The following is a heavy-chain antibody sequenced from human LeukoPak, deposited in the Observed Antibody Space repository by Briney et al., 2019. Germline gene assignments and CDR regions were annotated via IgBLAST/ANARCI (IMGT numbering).Heavy chain of an antibody. V-gene: IGHV1-69*05. CDR3: ARVGSYCSGGSCRQYYFDY. CDR2: IIPIFGTA. CDR1: GGTFSSYA. D-gene: IGHD2-15*01. Sequence: SVKVSCKASGGTFSSYAISWVRQAPGQGLEWMGRIIPIFGTANYAQKFQGRVTITTDESTSTAYMELSSLRSEDTAVYYCARVGSYCSGGSCRQYYFDYWGQGTLVTISS. J-gene: IGHJ4*02.